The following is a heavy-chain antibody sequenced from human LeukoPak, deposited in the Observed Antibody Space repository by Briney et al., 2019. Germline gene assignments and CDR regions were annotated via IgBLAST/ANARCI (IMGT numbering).Heavy chain of an antibody. CDR1: GGSFSGYY. V-gene: IGHV4-34*01. CDR3: ARGPPTYYYDSTQYNY. CDR2: INHSGST. D-gene: IGHD3-22*01. J-gene: IGHJ4*02. Sequence: PSETLSLTCAVYGGSFSGYYWSWIRQPPGKGLEWIGEINHSGSTNYNPSLKSRVTISVDTSKNQFSLKLSSVTAADTAVYYCARGPPTYYYDSTQYNYWGQGTLVTVSS.